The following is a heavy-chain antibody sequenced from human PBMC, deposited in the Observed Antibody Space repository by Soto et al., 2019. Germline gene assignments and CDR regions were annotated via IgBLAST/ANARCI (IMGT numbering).Heavy chain of an antibody. CDR2: IHHSGNT. Sequence: QVQLQQWGAGLLKPSETLSLTCAVYGGSFSGYYWSWVRQPPGKGLEWIGEIHHSGNTNYNPSLKSRVTISVDASKNQFSLKLSSVTAADSADYYCANYMDVWGNGTTVTVSS. CDR1: GGSFSGYY. CDR3: ANYMDV. V-gene: IGHV4-34*01. J-gene: IGHJ6*03.